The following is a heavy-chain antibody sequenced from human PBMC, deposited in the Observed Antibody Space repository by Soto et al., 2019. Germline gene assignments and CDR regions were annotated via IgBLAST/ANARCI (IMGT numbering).Heavy chain of an antibody. CDR1: GFTFGSFT. J-gene: IGHJ4*02. Sequence: EVHLVEAGGGLVKPGESLTLSCAASGFTFGSFTLNWVRQAPGKGLEWVSSISSSSAYIYYAESVKGRFTISRDNARSTLYLQMNSLRLEDTAVYFCARDGLTFGGDWGQGTLVAVSS. D-gene: IGHD3-16*01. CDR2: ISSSSAYI. V-gene: IGHV3-21*06. CDR3: ARDGLTFGGD.